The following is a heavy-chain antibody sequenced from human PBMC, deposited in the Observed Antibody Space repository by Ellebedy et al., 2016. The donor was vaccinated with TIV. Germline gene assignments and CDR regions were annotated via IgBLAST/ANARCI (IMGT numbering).Heavy chain of an antibody. V-gene: IGHV3-23*01. Sequence: GESLKISXAASGFIFDSCAMSWVRQTPGKGLEWVASISGNGVSAYYAESVKGRFTISRDNYKTTLYVEMTSPRAEDTALYYCATALRGQQLIPEYFQHWGQGALVTVSS. CDR1: GFIFDSCA. CDR2: ISGNGVSA. J-gene: IGHJ1*01. CDR3: ATALRGQQLIPEYFQH. D-gene: IGHD6-13*01.